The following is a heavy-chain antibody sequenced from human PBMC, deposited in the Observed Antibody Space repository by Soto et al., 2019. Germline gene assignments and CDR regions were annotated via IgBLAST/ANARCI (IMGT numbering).Heavy chain of an antibody. CDR3: ARGGYSSGWDT. D-gene: IGHD6-19*01. CDR1: GGTFSNFA. J-gene: IGHJ5*02. V-gene: IGHV1-69*01. Sequence: QVQLVQSGAEVKKPGSSVKVSCKASGGTFSNFAVSWVRQAPGQGLEWMGGIIAIFGAAHYPQQFQGRVTITTDESTATAYMELSSLRPEDTAVYYCARGGYSSGWDTWGQGTLITVSS. CDR2: IIAIFGAA.